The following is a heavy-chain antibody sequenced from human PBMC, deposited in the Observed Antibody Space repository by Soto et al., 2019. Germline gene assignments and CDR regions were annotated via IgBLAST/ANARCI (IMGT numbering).Heavy chain of an antibody. CDR3: AKDRKDTMVRGSYMDV. D-gene: IGHD3-10*01. V-gene: IGHV3-9*01. CDR1: GFTFDDYA. J-gene: IGHJ6*03. CDR2: ISWNSGSI. Sequence: EVQLVESGGGLVQPGRSLRLSCAASGFTFDDYAMHWVRQAPGKGLEWGSGISWNSGSIGYADSVKGRFTISRDNAKNSLYLQMNSLRAEDTALYYCAKDRKDTMVRGSYMDVWGKGTTVTVSS.